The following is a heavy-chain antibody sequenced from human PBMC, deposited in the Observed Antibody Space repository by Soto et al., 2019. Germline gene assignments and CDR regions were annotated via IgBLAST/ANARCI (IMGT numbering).Heavy chain of an antibody. CDR3: ARGPSRYDYVWGSYRFDY. D-gene: IGHD3-16*02. Sequence: ASVKVSCAASGYSFTGYYIHWVRQAPGQGLEWMGWINPNSGGTNYAQKFQGWVTMTRDTSISTAYMELSRLRSDDTAVYYCARGPSRYDYVWGSYRFDYWGQGTLVTVSS. V-gene: IGHV1-2*04. J-gene: IGHJ4*02. CDR1: GYSFTGYY. CDR2: INPNSGGT.